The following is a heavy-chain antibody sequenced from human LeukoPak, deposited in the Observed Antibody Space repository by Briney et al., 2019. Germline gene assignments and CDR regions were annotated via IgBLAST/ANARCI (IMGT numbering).Heavy chain of an antibody. D-gene: IGHD4-17*01. Sequence: GGSLRLSCEASGFTFSIYWMHWVRQAPGKGLVWVSRINPDGSSTNYADSVKGRFTISRDNAKNTLYLQMNSLRAEDTALYYCARDLRGPHDYWGQGVLVSVSS. CDR3: ARDLRGPHDY. CDR1: GFTFSIYW. V-gene: IGHV3-74*01. CDR2: INPDGSST. J-gene: IGHJ4*02.